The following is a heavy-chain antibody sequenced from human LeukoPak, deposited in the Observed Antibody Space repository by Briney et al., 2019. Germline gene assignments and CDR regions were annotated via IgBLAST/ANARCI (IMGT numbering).Heavy chain of an antibody. Sequence: PSETLSLTCTVSGYSISSGYYWGWIRQPPGKGLEWIGYIYYSGSTNYNPSLKSRVTISVDTSKNQFSLKLSSVTAADTAVYYCARAPRGWFDPWGQGTLVTVSS. CDR3: ARAPRGWFDP. CDR2: IYYSGST. J-gene: IGHJ5*02. D-gene: IGHD3-16*01. V-gene: IGHV4-38-2*02. CDR1: GYSISSGYY.